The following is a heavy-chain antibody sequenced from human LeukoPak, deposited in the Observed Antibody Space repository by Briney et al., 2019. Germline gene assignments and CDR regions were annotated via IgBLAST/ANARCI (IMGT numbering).Heavy chain of an antibody. D-gene: IGHD1-26*01. CDR2: IDGSDGAS. CDR3: ARVDSGNYDY. CDR1: GFRFSRYV. V-gene: IGHV3-23*01. J-gene: IGHJ4*02. Sequence: AGSLRLSCAASGFRFSRYVMSWVRQAPGKGLVYVSSIDGSDGASYYADSVKGRFTISRDNSKNTLFLQMNSLRVEDTAVYYCARVDSGNYDYWGQGTLLTVSS.